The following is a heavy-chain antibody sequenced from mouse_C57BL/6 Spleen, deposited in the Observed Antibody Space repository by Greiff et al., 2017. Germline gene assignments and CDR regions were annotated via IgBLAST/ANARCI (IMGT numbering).Heavy chain of an antibody. CDR3: ARASYDYGYYFDY. CDR2: IDPSDSET. D-gene: IGHD2-4*01. V-gene: IGHV1-52*01. Sequence: VQLQQPGAELVRPGSSVKLSCKASGYTFTSYWMHWVKQRPIQGLEWIGNIDPSDSETHYNQKFKDKATLTVDKSSSTAYMQLSSLTSADSAVYYCARASYDYGYYFDYWGQGTTLTVSS. CDR1: GYTFTSYW. J-gene: IGHJ2*01.